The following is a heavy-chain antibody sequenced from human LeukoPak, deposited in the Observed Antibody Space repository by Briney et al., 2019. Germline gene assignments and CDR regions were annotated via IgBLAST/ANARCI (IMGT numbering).Heavy chain of an antibody. J-gene: IGHJ6*03. CDR1: GYSISSGYY. CDR3: ARLSVAGTSGYYYMDV. Sequence: SETLSLTCAVSGYSISSGYYWVWIRQPPGKGLEWIGSIYHSGSTYYNPSLKTRVTISVDTSKNQFSLKLSTVTAADTAVYYCARLSVAGTSGYYYMDVWGKGTTVTVSS. V-gene: IGHV4-38-2*01. CDR2: IYHSGST. D-gene: IGHD6-19*01.